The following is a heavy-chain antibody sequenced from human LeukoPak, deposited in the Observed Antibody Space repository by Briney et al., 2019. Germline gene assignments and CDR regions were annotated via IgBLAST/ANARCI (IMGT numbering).Heavy chain of an antibody. D-gene: IGHD2-2*01. V-gene: IGHV3-33*01. Sequence: PGGSLRLSCAASGFTFSSYGMHWVRQAPGKGLEWVAVIWYDGSNKYYADSVKGRFTISRDNAKNTLYLQMNSLRAEDTAVYYCARDPAPESSTVDYWGQGTLVTVSS. CDR3: ARDPAPESSTVDY. J-gene: IGHJ4*02. CDR1: GFTFSSYG. CDR2: IWYDGSNK.